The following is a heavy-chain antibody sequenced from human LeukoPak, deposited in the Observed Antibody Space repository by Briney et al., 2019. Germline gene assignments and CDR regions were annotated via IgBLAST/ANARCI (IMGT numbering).Heavy chain of an antibody. CDR3: ARDSSGWLYYFDY. V-gene: IGHV4-59*11. J-gene: IGHJ4*02. D-gene: IGHD6-19*01. CDR2: VYHSGTT. CDR1: GGSISTHY. Sequence: SETLSLTCTVPGGSISTHYWSWIRQPPGKGLEWIGYVYHSGTTNYNPSLKSRLTMSVDTSKNQFSLRLSSVTAADTAVYYCARDSSGWLYYFDYWGQGALVTVSS.